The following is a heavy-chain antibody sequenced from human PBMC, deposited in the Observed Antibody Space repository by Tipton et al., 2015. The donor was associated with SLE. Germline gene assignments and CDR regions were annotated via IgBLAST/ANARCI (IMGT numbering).Heavy chain of an antibody. J-gene: IGHJ6*03. CDR2: IFHTGGT. V-gene: IGHV4-38-2*02. Sequence: TLSLTCIVSGYSINSDYYWGWIRQPPGKGLEWVGSIFHTGGTHYNPSLKGRVTISVDTSKNQFSLKLSSVTAADTAVYYCARSYYYGSGIHYYYMDVWGNGTTVTVSS. D-gene: IGHD3-10*01. CDR1: GYSINSDYY. CDR3: ARSYYYGSGIHYYYMDV.